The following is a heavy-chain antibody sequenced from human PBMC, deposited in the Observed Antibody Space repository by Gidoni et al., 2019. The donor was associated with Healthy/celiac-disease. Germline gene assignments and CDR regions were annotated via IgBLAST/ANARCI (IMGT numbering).Heavy chain of an antibody. Sequence: QMQLVQSGPEVNKPGTSVPFSCKASGFTFTSSAMQWVRQARGQRLEWIGWIVVGSGNTNYAQKFQERVTITRDMYTSTDNMERSSLRSEDTAVYYCAAGNQNPVQWLAEFDYWGQGTLVTVSS. J-gene: IGHJ4*02. CDR1: GFTFTSSA. CDR2: IVVGSGNT. D-gene: IGHD6-19*01. CDR3: AAGNQNPVQWLAEFDY. V-gene: IGHV1-58*02.